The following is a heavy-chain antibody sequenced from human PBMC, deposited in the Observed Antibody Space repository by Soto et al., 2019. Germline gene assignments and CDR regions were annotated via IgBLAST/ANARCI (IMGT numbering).Heavy chain of an antibody. Sequence: QVQLVQSGAEEKKPGASVKVSCKASGYTFTNHAIHWVRQAPGQGLEWMGWINAGKGDTKYPQRFQGRVTITRDTSGSTAYIELSSLRSEDTAVYYCARNILGGTTDYWGPGTLVPVSS. CDR1: GYTFTNHA. D-gene: IGHD1-7*01. V-gene: IGHV1-3*05. CDR3: ARNILGGTTDY. CDR2: INAGKGDT. J-gene: IGHJ4*02.